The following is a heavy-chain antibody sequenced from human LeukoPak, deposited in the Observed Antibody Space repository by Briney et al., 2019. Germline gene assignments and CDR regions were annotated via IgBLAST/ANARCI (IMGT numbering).Heavy chain of an antibody. Sequence: GGSLRLSCAASGFTFSSYAMSWVRQAPGKGLEWVSAISGSGGSTYYADSVKGRFTISRDNSKNTLYLQMNSLRAEGTAVYYCAKDSSSWYMTYYFDYWGQGTLVTVSS. V-gene: IGHV3-23*01. D-gene: IGHD6-13*01. J-gene: IGHJ4*02. CDR1: GFTFSSYA. CDR3: AKDSSSWYMTYYFDY. CDR2: ISGSGGST.